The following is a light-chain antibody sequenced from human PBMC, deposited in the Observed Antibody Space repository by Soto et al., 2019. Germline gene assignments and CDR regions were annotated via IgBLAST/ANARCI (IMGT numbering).Light chain of an antibody. CDR2: EVN. Sequence: QSALTQPPSASGSPGQSLTISCTGTSSDVGGYNYVFWYQQHPGKAPKLMIYEVNKRPSGVPDRFSGSKSGNTASLTVSGLQAEDEADYYCSSYAGSDIFVFGGGTKGTVL. CDR3: SSYAGSDIFV. J-gene: IGLJ2*01. CDR1: SSDVGGYNY. V-gene: IGLV2-8*01.